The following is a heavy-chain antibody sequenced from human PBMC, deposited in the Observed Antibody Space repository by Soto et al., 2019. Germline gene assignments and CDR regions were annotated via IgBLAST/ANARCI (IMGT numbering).Heavy chain of an antibody. CDR3: AKDQRKPAIFGVVTLS. CDR1: GFTFSGYA. D-gene: IGHD3-3*01. Sequence: GGSMRLSCAVSGFTFSGYAMSWVRQVPGKGLEWVSAISGSGQITYYADSVKGRFTVSRDNSNNTLYLQMNSLRAEDTAVYYCAKDQRKPAIFGVVTLSWGQGTRVTV. J-gene: IGHJ5*02. V-gene: IGHV3-23*01. CDR2: ISGSGQIT.